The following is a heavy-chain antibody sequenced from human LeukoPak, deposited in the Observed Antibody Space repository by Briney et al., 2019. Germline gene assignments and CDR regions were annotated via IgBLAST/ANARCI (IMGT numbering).Heavy chain of an antibody. Sequence: GGSLRLSCAASGFTFRSYGMHWVRQAPGKGLEWVAVISYDGTNKYYADSVKGRFTISRDNSKNTLYLQMNSLRAEDTAVYYCAKDRLAGWNYYFDYWGQGTLATVSS. CDR1: GFTFRSYG. D-gene: IGHD1-1*01. CDR3: AKDRLAGWNYYFDY. CDR2: ISYDGTNK. J-gene: IGHJ4*02. V-gene: IGHV3-30*18.